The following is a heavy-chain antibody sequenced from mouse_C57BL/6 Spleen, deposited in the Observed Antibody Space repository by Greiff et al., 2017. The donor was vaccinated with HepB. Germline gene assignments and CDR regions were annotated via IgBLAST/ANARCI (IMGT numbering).Heavy chain of an antibody. CDR3: ARSGGSSSWFAY. D-gene: IGHD1-1*01. CDR1: GYAFSSSW. Sequence: QVQLQQSGPELVKPGASVKISCKASGYAFSSSWMNWVKQRPGKGLEWIGRIYPGDGDTNYNGKFKGKATLTADKSSSTAYMQLSSLTSEDSAVYFGARSGGSSSWFAYWGQGTLVTVSA. V-gene: IGHV1-82*01. CDR2: IYPGDGDT. J-gene: IGHJ3*01.